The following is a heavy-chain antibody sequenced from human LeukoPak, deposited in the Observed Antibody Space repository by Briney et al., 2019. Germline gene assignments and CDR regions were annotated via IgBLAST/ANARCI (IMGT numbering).Heavy chain of an antibody. D-gene: IGHD1-26*01. CDR2: IYHSGST. V-gene: IGHV4-4*03. J-gene: IGHJ4*02. Sequence: PETLSLTCAVSGGSISSSNWWSWVRQPPGKGLEWIGEIYHSGSTNYNPSLKSRVTILVDKSKNQFSLKLSSVTATDTAVYYCARVGATAFDYWGQGTLVTVSS. CDR1: GGSISSSNW. CDR3: ARVGATAFDY.